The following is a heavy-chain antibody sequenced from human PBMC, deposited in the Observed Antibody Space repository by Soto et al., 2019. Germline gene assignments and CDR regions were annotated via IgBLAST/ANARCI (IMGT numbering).Heavy chain of an antibody. J-gene: IGHJ4*02. D-gene: IGHD3-22*01. CDR3: ARGWGYDSNDYYYAY. V-gene: IGHV1-69*01. Sequence: QVQLVQPGAEVRKPGSSVKVSCKASGGTFSRHAISWVRQAPGQGLEWMGGIIPIFGTANHAQKFQGRVTIIADESTSTVYMELRSLRSEDTAMYYCARGWGYDSNDYYYAYWGQGTLVIVSS. CDR2: IIPIFGTA. CDR1: GGTFSRHA.